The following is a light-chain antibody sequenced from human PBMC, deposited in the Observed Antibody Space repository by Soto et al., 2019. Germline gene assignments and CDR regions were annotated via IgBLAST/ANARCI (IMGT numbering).Light chain of an antibody. V-gene: IGKV1-12*01. CDR1: QGIVSW. CDR3: QQTTSFPLT. CDR2: AAS. J-gene: IGKJ4*01. Sequence: DIQMTQSPSSVSASVGDRVTITCRASQGIVSWLAWYQQKPGKAPKLLIYAASNLQSGVPLRFSCSGSGTDFTLTISSLQPEDFATSYCQQTTSFPLTFGRGTKVEIK.